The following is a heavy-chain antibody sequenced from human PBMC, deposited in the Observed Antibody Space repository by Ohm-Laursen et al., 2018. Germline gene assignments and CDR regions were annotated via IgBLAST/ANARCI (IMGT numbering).Heavy chain of an antibody. CDR3: ARSRYKWDYGYFDY. CDR1: GFTFTDYN. V-gene: IGHV1-2*06. Sequence: ASVKVSCKASGFTFTDYNIHWVRQAPGQGLEWVGRVVPSSGGTNYAQKFQGRVTMTRDTSISTAYMEVSRLRSDDTAVYYCARSRYKWDYGYFDYWGQGTLVTVSS. CDR2: VVPSSGGT. J-gene: IGHJ4*02. D-gene: IGHD1-7*01.